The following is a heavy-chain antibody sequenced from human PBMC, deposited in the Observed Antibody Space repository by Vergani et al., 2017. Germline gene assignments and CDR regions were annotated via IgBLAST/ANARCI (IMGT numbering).Heavy chain of an antibody. CDR2: ISSSGSTI. D-gene: IGHD2-2*01. Sequence: QVQLVESGGGLVKPGGSLRLSCAASGFTFSDYYMSWIRQAPGKGLEWVSYISSSGSTIYYADSVKGRFTISRDNAKNSLSLQMNSLRAEDTAVYYCARDNSAICSSTSCYARWFDPWGQGTLVTVSS. V-gene: IGHV3-11*01. CDR1: GFTFSDYY. J-gene: IGHJ5*02. CDR3: ARDNSAICSSTSCYARWFDP.